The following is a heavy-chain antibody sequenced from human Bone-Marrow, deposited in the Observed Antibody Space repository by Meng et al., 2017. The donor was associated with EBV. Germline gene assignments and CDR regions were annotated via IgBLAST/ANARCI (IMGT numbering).Heavy chain of an antibody. D-gene: IGHD3-10*01. J-gene: IGHJ5*02. CDR2: MDPNSGNT. CDR1: GYTFTRYD. Sequence: PLVQSWVQVKRPRTSGKVSSKASGYTFTRYDINWVRQATGQGLEWMGWMDPNSGNTGFAQKFQGRVTMTRNTSISTAYMELSALTSEDTAVYYCARDVYASGTYRADPWGQGTLVTVSS. V-gene: IGHV1-8*01. CDR3: ARDVYASGTYRADP.